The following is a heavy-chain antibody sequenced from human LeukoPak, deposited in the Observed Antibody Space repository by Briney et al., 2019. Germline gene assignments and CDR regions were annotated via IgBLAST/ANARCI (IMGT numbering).Heavy chain of an antibody. V-gene: IGHV3-20*01. CDR3: AKIRFGDYYCYMDV. J-gene: IGHJ6*03. D-gene: IGHD3-3*01. CDR2: INWKGSST. CDR1: GFTFDDYG. Sequence: GGSLRLSCAASGFTFDDYGMSWVRQAPGKGLEWVSGINWKGSSTGYADSVKGRFTISRDNAKNSLYLQMNSLRAEDTALYHCAKIRFGDYYCYMDVWGKGTTVTVSS.